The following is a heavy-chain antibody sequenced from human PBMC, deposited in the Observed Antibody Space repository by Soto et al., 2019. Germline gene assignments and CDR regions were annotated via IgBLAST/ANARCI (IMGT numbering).Heavy chain of an antibody. CDR1: GFIFSSYG. Sequence: EVHLVESGGGLVQPGGSLRLSCAASGFIFSSYGMNWVRQAPGKGLEWVSFISSSSSTIYYADSVKGRFTMSRDNAKNSLYLQMNSLRDEDTAVYYCARDVGYYYDSSGYYRFDYWGQGTLVTVSS. CDR2: ISSSSSTI. V-gene: IGHV3-48*02. D-gene: IGHD3-22*01. CDR3: ARDVGYYYDSSGYYRFDY. J-gene: IGHJ4*02.